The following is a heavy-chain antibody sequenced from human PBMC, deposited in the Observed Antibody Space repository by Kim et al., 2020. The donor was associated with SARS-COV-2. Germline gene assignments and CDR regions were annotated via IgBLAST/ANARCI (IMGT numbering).Heavy chain of an antibody. CDR2: ISSSGSTI. CDR3: ELAATIWNYYYYMDV. V-gene: IGHV3-11*01. CDR1: GFTFSDYY. Sequence: GGSLRLSCAASGFTFSDYYMSWIRQAPGKGLEWVSYISSSGSTIYYADSVKGRFTISRDNAKNSLYLQMNSLRAEDTAVYYCELAATIWNYYYYMDVWGKGTTVTVSS. D-gene: IGHD5-12*01. J-gene: IGHJ6*03.